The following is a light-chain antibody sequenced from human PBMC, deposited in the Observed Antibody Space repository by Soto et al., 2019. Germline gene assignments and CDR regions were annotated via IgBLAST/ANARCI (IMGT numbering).Light chain of an antibody. V-gene: IGLV2-14*01. J-gene: IGLJ1*01. CDR1: NSNVGGYNY. CDR3: SSYTSSSTYV. Sequence: QSALTQPASVSGSPGQSITISCTGTNSNVGGYNYVSWYQQHPGKAPKLMIYEVSYRPSAVSNRFSGSKSGNTASLTISGLQAEDEAEYYCSSYTSSSTYVFGTGTKVTVL. CDR2: EVS.